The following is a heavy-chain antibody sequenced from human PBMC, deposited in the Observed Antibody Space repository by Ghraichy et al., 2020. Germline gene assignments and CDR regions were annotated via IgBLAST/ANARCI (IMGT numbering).Heavy chain of an antibody. D-gene: IGHD2-2*01. Sequence: SVKVSCKASGGTFSSYAISWVRQAPGQGLEWMGGIIPIFGTANYAQKFQGRVTITADESTSTAYMELSSLRSEDTAVYYCASPAYCSSTSCYGTYYYYGMDVWGQGTTVTVSS. J-gene: IGHJ6*02. CDR3: ASPAYCSSTSCYGTYYYYGMDV. V-gene: IGHV1-69*13. CDR1: GGTFSSYA. CDR2: IIPIFGTA.